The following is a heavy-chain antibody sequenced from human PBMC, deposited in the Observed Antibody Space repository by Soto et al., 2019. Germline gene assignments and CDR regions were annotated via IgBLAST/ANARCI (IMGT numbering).Heavy chain of an antibody. V-gene: IGHV1-18*01. CDR2: ISAYNGNT. Sequence: ASVKVSCKASGYTFTSYGISWVRQAPGQGLEWMGWISAYNGNTNYAQKLQGRVTMTTVTSTSTAYIEVRGLRSDDTAVYYCARDQNYDYIWGSYRWAPVGGSGYYMDVWGKGTTVTVSS. CDR1: GYTFTSYG. J-gene: IGHJ6*03. D-gene: IGHD3-16*02. CDR3: ARDQNYDYIWGSYRWAPVGGSGYYMDV.